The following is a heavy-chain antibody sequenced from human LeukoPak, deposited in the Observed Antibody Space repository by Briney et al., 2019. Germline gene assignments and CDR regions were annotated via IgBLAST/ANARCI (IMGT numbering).Heavy chain of an antibody. CDR2: IYTGGGT. D-gene: IGHD3-3*01. V-gene: IGHV3-53*05. CDR3: ARDPALSESEWLGVY. J-gene: IGHJ4*02. CDR1: GFTVSSNH. Sequence: GGSLRLSCAVSGFTVSSNHMSWVRQAPGKGLEWVAVIYTGGGTYYADSVKGRFTISRDNSKNTLYLQMNSLRAEDTAVYYCARDPALSESEWLGVYWGQGTLVTVSS.